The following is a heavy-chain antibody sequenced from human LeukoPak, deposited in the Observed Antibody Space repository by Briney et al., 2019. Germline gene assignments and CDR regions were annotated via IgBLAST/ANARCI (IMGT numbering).Heavy chain of an antibody. J-gene: IGHJ4*02. Sequence: GGSLRLSCAVSGFTFDDYAMHWVRQAPGKGLEWVSGISWNSAGIGYADSVKGRFTISRDNAKNSLYLQMNSLRAEDTALYYCAKVRLVKGGVRGVTSYFDYWGQGTLVTVSS. CDR1: GFTFDDYA. CDR3: AKVRLVKGGVRGVTSYFDY. D-gene: IGHD3-10*01. CDR2: ISWNSAGI. V-gene: IGHV3-9*01.